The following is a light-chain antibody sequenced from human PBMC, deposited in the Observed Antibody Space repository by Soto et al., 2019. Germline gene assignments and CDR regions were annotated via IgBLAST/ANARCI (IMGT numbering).Light chain of an antibody. CDR2: GAS. Sequence: EIVMTQSPGTLSVSPGEGAALSFGSSQSVSSNLAWYQQKPGQDPRLLIYGASFRATGIPDRFTGSGSGTDFTLTITRLEPEDFAVYYCQQYGSSPEGTFGQGTKVDIK. CDR1: QSVSSN. V-gene: IGKV3-20*01. CDR3: QQYGSSPEGT. J-gene: IGKJ1*01.